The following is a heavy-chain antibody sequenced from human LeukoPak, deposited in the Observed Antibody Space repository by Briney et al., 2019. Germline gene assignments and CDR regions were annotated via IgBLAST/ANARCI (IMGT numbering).Heavy chain of an antibody. J-gene: IGHJ4*02. Sequence: PGGSLRLSCAASGFTFSSYSMNWVRQAPGKGLEWVSSISSSSSYIYYADSVKGRFTISRDNAKNLLYLQMNSLRAEDTAVYYCASTKSPYDSSGYCFDYWGQGTLVTVSS. CDR2: ISSSSSYI. D-gene: IGHD3-22*01. V-gene: IGHV3-21*01. CDR1: GFTFSSYS. CDR3: ASTKSPYDSSGYCFDY.